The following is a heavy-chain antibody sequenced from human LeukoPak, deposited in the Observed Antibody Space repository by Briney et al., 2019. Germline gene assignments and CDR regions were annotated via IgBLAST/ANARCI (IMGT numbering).Heavy chain of an antibody. D-gene: IGHD3-10*01. CDR3: ARERRDYYGSGSPYYFDY. CDR1: GFTFSSYE. V-gene: IGHV3-48*03. Sequence: GGSLRLSCAASGFTFSSYEMNWVRQAPGKGLEWVSYISSSGSTIYYADSVKGRFTISRDNAKNSLYLQMNGLRAEDTAVYYCARERRDYYGSGSPYYFDYWGQGTLVTVSS. J-gene: IGHJ4*02. CDR2: ISSSGSTI.